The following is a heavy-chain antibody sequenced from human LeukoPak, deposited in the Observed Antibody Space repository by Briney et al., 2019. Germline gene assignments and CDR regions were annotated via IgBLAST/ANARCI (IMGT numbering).Heavy chain of an antibody. CDR1: GFTVSSNY. CDR2: ISGSGGST. Sequence: GGSLRLSCAASGFTVSSNYMSWVRQAPGKGLEWVSAISGSGGSTYYADSVKGRFTISRDNSKNTLYLQMNSLRAEDTAVYYCAKIRTDFWSGCAFDYWGQGTLVTVSS. J-gene: IGHJ4*02. CDR3: AKIRTDFWSGCAFDY. D-gene: IGHD3-3*01. V-gene: IGHV3-23*01.